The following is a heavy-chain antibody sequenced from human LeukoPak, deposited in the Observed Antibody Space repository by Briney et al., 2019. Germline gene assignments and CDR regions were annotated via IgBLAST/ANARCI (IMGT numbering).Heavy chain of an antibody. CDR1: GFTFSNYW. J-gene: IGHJ6*02. CDR2: INRDGSER. Sequence: GGSLRLSCAASGFTFSNYWMTWVRQAPGKGLEWVANINRDGSERYYVDSVKGRLTISRDDAKSSLYLQMNSLRAEDTAVYYCARRNAMDVWGQGTTVIVFS. V-gene: IGHV3-7*03. CDR3: ARRNAMDV.